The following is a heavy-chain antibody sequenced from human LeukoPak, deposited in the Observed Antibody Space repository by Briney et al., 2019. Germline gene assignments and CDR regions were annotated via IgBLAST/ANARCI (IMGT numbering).Heavy chain of an antibody. D-gene: IGHD2-21*02. CDR1: GFTFSNFA. CDR3: ARVRGPNCGGDCGGVNYGMDV. CDR2: IWYDGSNK. V-gene: IGHV3-33*01. J-gene: IGHJ6*02. Sequence: GGSLRLSCAASGFTFSNFAIHWVRQAPGKGLEWGTVIWYDGSNKYYADSVRGRFTISRDNSKNTVYLQMNNLRADDTAVYYCARVRGPNCGGDCGGVNYGMDVWGQGTTVTVSS.